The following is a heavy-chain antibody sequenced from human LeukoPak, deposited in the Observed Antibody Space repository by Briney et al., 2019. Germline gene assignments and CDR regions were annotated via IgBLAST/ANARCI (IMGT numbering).Heavy chain of an antibody. D-gene: IGHD3-3*01. CDR1: GFTVSSNY. CDR2: IYSGGST. J-gene: IGHJ5*02. Sequence: GGSLRLSCAASGFTVSSNYMSWVRQAPGKGLEWVSVIYSGGSTYYADSVKGRFTISRDNSKNTLYLQMNSLRAEDTAVYYCANSPRILWFDPWGQGTLVTVSS. V-gene: IGHV3-53*01. CDR3: ANSPRILWFDP.